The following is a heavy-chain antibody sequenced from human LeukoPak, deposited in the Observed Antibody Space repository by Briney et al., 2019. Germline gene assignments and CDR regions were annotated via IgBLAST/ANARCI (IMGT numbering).Heavy chain of an antibody. CDR1: GGSISSGGYS. CDR2: IYHSGST. V-gene: IGHV4-30-2*01. D-gene: IGHD3-16*01. J-gene: IGHJ4*02. Sequence: SETLSLTCAVSGGSISSGGYSWSWIRQPPGKGLEWIGYIYHSGSTYYNPSLKSRVTISVDRSKNQFSLKLSSVTAADTAVYYCARERGNYPDYWGQGTLVTVSS. CDR3: ARERGNYPDY.